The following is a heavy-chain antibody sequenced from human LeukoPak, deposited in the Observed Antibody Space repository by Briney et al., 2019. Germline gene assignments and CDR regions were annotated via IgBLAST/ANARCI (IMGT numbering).Heavy chain of an antibody. CDR3: ARDRLKLSYSSTIGDY. CDR2: IWYGGSNK. J-gene: IGHJ4*02. Sequence: GRSLRLSCAASGFTFSSYGMHWVRQAPGKGLEWVADIWYGGSNKYYADSVKGRFTISRDNSKTTLYLQMNSLRAEDTAVYYCARDRLKLSYSSTIGDYWGQGTLVTVSS. D-gene: IGHD6-13*01. V-gene: IGHV3-33*01. CDR1: GFTFSSYG.